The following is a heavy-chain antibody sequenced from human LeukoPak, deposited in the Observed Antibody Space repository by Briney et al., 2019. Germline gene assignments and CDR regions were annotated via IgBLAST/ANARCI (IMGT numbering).Heavy chain of an antibody. CDR1: GGSISSSSYY. V-gene: IGHV4-61*01. D-gene: IGHD4-17*01. Sequence: SETLSLTCTVSGGSISSSSYYWNWIRQPPGKGLEWIGYIYSSGSTNYNPSLKSRVTISLDTSKYQFSLELTSVTAADTAVYYCARAVTKNWFDLWGQGTLVPVSS. CDR2: IYSSGST. CDR3: ARAVTKNWFDL. J-gene: IGHJ5*02.